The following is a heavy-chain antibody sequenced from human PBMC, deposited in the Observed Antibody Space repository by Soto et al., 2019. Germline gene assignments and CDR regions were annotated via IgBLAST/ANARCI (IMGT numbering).Heavy chain of an antibody. CDR1: GFTLSSYS. V-gene: IGHV3-21*01. CDR2: ISSSSSYI. D-gene: IGHD3-16*01. J-gene: IGHJ4*02. CDR3: ARDWGGEGTFDY. Sequence: EVQLVESGGGLVKPGGSLRLSCAASGFTLSSYSMNWVRQAPGKGLEWVSLISSSSSYIYYADSVKGRFTISRDNAKNPLYRQMNSLRAEDTAVYYCARDWGGEGTFDYWGQGTLVTVSS.